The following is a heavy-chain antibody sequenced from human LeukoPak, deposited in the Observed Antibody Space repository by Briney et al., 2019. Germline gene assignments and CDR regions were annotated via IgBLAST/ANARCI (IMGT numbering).Heavy chain of an antibody. Sequence: GASVKVSCKASGNTFTAYYMHWVRQAPGQGLEWMGWINPNRGGTNYAQKFQGRVTMTRDKSISAAYMELSGLRSDDTAVYYCARDALYYYDRSGYYSGYWYFNLWGRGTLVTVSS. J-gene: IGHJ2*01. CDR3: ARDALYYYDRSGYYSGYWYFNL. D-gene: IGHD3-22*01. CDR2: INPNRGGT. CDR1: GNTFTAYY. V-gene: IGHV1-2*02.